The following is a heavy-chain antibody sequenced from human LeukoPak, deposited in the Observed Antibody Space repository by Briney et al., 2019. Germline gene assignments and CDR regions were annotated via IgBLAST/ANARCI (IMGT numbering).Heavy chain of an antibody. CDR3: AKDILAAGLFFDY. V-gene: IGHV3-11*01. J-gene: IGHJ4*02. D-gene: IGHD6-13*01. CDR1: GFIFSDFY. CDR2: ISISGTTT. Sequence: GGSLRLSCAASGFIFSDFYMGWIRQAPGKGLEWVSYISISGTTTNYADSVKGRFTISRDDAGNSLYLQMNSLRAEDTAVYYCAKDILAAGLFFDYWGQGTLVTVSS.